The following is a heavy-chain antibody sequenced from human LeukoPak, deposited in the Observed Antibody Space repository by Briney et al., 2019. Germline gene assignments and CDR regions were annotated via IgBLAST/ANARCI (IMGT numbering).Heavy chain of an antibody. V-gene: IGHV1-18*01. J-gene: IGHJ5*02. CDR3: ARVHYDILTGYIFDP. CDR2: ISAYNGNT. CDR1: GYTFTSYG. D-gene: IGHD3-9*01. Sequence: ASVKVSCKASGYTFTSYGISWVRQAPGQGLEWMGWISAYNGNTNYAQKLQGRVTMTTDTSTGTAYMELRSLRSDDTAVYYCARVHYDILTGYIFDPWGQGTLVTVSS.